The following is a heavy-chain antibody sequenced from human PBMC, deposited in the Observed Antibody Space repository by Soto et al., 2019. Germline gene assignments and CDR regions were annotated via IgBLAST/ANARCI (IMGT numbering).Heavy chain of an antibody. CDR1: GFTFSSYA. Sequence: GESLKISCAASGFTFSSYAMSWVRQAPGKGLEWVSAISGSGGSTYYADSVKGRFTISRDNSKNTLYLQMNSLRAEDTAVYYCAKKPSIAAAGNDFQHWGQGTLVTVSS. CDR2: ISGSGGST. V-gene: IGHV3-23*01. J-gene: IGHJ1*01. D-gene: IGHD6-13*01. CDR3: AKKPSIAAAGNDFQH.